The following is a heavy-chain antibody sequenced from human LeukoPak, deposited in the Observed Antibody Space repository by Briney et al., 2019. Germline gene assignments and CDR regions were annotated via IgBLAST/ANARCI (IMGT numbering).Heavy chain of an antibody. CDR2: IYYSGST. J-gene: IGHJ3*02. CDR1: GGSISSYY. D-gene: IGHD5-24*01. Sequence: SATLSLTCTVSGGSISSYYWSWIRQPPGKGLKWIGYIYYSGSTNYNPYLKSRVTISVDTSKNQFSLKLSSVTAADLAVYYCARELPQLQLEESGAFDIWGQGTMVTVSS. V-gene: IGHV4-59*01. CDR3: ARELPQLQLEESGAFDI.